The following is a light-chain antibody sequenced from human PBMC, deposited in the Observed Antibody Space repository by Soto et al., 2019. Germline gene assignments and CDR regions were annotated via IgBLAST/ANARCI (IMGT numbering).Light chain of an antibody. CDR1: QSFSMNY. V-gene: IGKV3-20*01. CDR3: QQYGGSPRT. CDR2: GAS. Sequence: EILLTQSPGRLSLSPGERATLSCRASQSFSMNYLAWYQQKLGQPPRLLIYGASSRATGIPDRFSGSGSGTDFTLIISRLEPEDFEVYYCQQYGGSPRTFGQGTQVDIX. J-gene: IGKJ1*01.